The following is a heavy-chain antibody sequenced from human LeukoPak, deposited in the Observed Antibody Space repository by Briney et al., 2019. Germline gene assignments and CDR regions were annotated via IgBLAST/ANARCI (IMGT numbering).Heavy chain of an antibody. D-gene: IGHD3-22*01. V-gene: IGHV1-18*01. J-gene: IGHJ4*02. CDR2: ISGYNGNT. Sequence: ASVKVSCKASGYTFTSYGITWVRQAPGQGLEWMGWISGYNGNTNYAQKLQGRVTMTTDTSTSTAYMELRSLRSDDTAMYYCARGRSLHDPYDIIDYWGQGTLVTVSS. CDR3: ARGRSLHDPYDIIDY. CDR1: GYTFTSYG.